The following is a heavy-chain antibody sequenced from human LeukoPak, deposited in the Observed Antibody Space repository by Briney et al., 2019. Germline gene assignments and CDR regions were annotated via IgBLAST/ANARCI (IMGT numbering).Heavy chain of an antibody. CDR2: INQDESAK. J-gene: IGHJ4*02. CDR3: AKDLHYGSADY. Sequence: GGSLRLSCAASGFTFSDYYMSWVRQAPGKGLEWVASINQDESAKFYVDSVKGRFTISRDNAKNALYLQMNSLRAEDTAVYYCAKDLHYGSADYWGQGTLVTVSS. V-gene: IGHV3-7*01. D-gene: IGHD3-10*01. CDR1: GFTFSDYY.